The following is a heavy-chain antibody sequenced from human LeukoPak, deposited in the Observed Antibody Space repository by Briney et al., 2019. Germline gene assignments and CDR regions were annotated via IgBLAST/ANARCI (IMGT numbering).Heavy chain of an antibody. CDR3: ARVPRYDFWSGYADWYFDL. D-gene: IGHD3-3*01. CDR1: GGSISSYY. CDR2: IYYSGST. V-gene: IGHV4-59*01. J-gene: IGHJ2*01. Sequence: PSETLSLTCTVSGGSISSYYWSWIRQPPGKGLEWIGYIYYSGSTNYSPSLKSRVTISVDTSKNQFSLKLSSVTAADTAVYYCARVPRYDFWSGYADWYFDLWGRGTLVTVSS.